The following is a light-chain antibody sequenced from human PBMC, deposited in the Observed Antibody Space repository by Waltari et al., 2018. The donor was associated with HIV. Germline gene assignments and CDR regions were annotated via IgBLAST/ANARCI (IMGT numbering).Light chain of an antibody. Sequence: SYVLTQPPSVSVAPGQTASLTCGGNNIGNKGVHWYQQKPGQAPVLVVYDNSDRPSAIPERFAGSNSGNTATLTISRAEAGDEADYYCQVCDTTSDHWVFGGGTKLTVL. CDR2: DNS. CDR1: NIGNKG. V-gene: IGLV3-21*02. J-gene: IGLJ3*02. CDR3: QVCDTTSDHWV.